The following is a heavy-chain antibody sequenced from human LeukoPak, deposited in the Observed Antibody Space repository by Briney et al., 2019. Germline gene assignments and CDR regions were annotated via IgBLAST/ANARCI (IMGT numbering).Heavy chain of an antibody. CDR2: IYYSGST. CDR1: SGSISTSAFY. Sequence: KASETLSLTCTVSSGSISTSAFYWGWIRQPPGKGLEWIASIYYSGSTYYNPSLKSRVTISVDTSKNQFPLKLSSVTAADTAVYYCASPIVATKDGMDVWGQGTTVTVSS. CDR3: ASPIVATKDGMDV. V-gene: IGHV4-39*01. D-gene: IGHD5-12*01. J-gene: IGHJ6*02.